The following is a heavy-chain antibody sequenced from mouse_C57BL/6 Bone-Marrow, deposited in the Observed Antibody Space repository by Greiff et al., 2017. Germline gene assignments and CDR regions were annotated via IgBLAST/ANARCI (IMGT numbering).Heavy chain of an antibody. D-gene: IGHD1-1*01. J-gene: IGHJ1*03. CDR1: GYTFTSYW. V-gene: IGHV1-52*01. CDR3: ARRDYGSSCGYFDV. CDR2: IDPSDSET. Sequence: QVQLQQPGAELVRPGSSVKLSCKASGYTFTSYWMHLVKQRPIQGLEWIGNIDPSDSETHYNQKFKDKATLTVDKSSSTAYMQLSSLTSEDSAVYYCARRDYGSSCGYFDVWGTGTTVTVSS.